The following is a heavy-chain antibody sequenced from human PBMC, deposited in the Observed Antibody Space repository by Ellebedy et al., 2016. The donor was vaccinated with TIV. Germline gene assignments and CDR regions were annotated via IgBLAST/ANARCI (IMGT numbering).Heavy chain of an antibody. V-gene: IGHV1-18*01. D-gene: IGHD3-10*01. J-gene: IGHJ2*01. Sequence: ASVKVSXXASGYTFTRYGMSWVRQAPGQGLEWMGWTAVYNGHTKYAQKFQDRVVMTTETATSTVYMELRSLRSDDTAVYYCARSRLGGGHWYFDFWGRGTLVTVSS. CDR2: TAVYNGHT. CDR3: ARSRLGGGHWYFDF. CDR1: GYTFTRYG.